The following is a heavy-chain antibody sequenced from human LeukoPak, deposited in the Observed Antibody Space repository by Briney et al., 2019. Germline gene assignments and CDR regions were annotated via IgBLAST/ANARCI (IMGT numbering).Heavy chain of an antibody. CDR2: INPDGSGK. CDR3: ASWGAGGNS. J-gene: IGHJ4*02. Sequence: GGSLRLSCGASGFTLSTYWMKWVRQGPGKGVDWVANINPDGSGKMYVDSVKGRFTIARDNADNSLSLQMDSLRAEDTAVYYCASWGAGGNSWGQGTLVTVSS. V-gene: IGHV3-7*01. CDR1: GFTLSTYW. D-gene: IGHD3-16*01.